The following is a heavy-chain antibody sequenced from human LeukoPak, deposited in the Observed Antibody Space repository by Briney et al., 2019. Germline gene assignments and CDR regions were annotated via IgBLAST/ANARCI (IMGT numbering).Heavy chain of an antibody. D-gene: IGHD2-2*01. CDR3: SRYGSSPS. J-gene: IGHJ4*02. CDR2: IRSKANNYAT. CDR1: GFTFSDSS. Sequence: PGGSLRLSRAASGFTFSDSSVHWVRQASGKGLEWVGRIRSKANNYATLYTASVQGRFTVSRDDAENTAYLQMNSLKTEDTAVYYCSRYGSSPSWGQGTLVTVSS. V-gene: IGHV3-73*01.